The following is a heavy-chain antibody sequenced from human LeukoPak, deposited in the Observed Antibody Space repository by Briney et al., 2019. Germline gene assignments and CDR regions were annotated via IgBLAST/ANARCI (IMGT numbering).Heavy chain of an antibody. CDR1: GGSISSYY. D-gene: IGHD1-1*01. V-gene: IGHV4-4*07. J-gene: IGHJ5*02. CDR3: AREMEGRTVNWFDP. Sequence: SETLSLTCTVSGGSISSYYWSWIRQPAGKGLEWIGRIYTSGSTYYNPFLKSRVTISVDTSKNQFSLKLSSVTAADTAVCYCAREMEGRTVNWFDPWGQGTLVTVSS. CDR2: IYTSGST.